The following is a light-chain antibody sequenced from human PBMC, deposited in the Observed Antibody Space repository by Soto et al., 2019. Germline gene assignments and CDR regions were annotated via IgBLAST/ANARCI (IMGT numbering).Light chain of an antibody. CDR2: GAP. J-gene: IGKJ5*01. V-gene: IGKV3-20*01. Sequence: EIVLTQSPGTLSLSPGERATLSCRASQSVSSSFFAWYQQKRGQPPRLLIYGAPSRATGIPDRFSGSGSGTDSTLTLSRVEPDDFAVYYCQHFRAFGQGTRLEIK. CDR1: QSVSSSF. CDR3: QHFRA.